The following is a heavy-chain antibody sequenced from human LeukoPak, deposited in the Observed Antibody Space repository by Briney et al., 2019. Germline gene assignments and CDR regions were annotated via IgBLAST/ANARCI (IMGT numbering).Heavy chain of an antibody. V-gene: IGHV1-2*02. CDR1: GYTFTGYY. CDR3: ARDDRIFGVVPPHNWFDP. D-gene: IGHD3-3*01. J-gene: IGHJ5*02. Sequence: ASVKVSCKASGYTFTGYYMHWVRQAPGQGLEWMGWINPNSGGTNYAQKFQGRVAMTRDMSTSTVYMELSSLRPEDTAVYYCARDDRIFGVVPPHNWFDPWGQGTLVTVSS. CDR2: INPNSGGT.